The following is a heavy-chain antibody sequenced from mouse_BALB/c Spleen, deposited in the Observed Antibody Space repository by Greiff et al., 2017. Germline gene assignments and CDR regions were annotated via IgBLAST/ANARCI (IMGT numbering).Heavy chain of an antibody. CDR3: TRGHYDYDTTGFYAMDY. CDR1: GYTFTSYW. CDR2: IYPGNSDT. J-gene: IGHJ4*01. Sequence: EVQLQQSGTVLARPGASVKMSCKASGYTFTSYWMHWVKQRPGQGLEWIGAIYPGNSDTSYNQKFKGKAKLTAVTSTSTAYMELSSLTNEDSAVYYCTRGHYDYDTTGFYAMDYWGQGTSVTVSS. D-gene: IGHD2-4*01. V-gene: IGHV1-5*01.